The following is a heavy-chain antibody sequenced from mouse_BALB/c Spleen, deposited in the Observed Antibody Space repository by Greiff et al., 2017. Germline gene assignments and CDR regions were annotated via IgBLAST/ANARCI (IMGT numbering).Heavy chain of an antibody. Sequence: EVQLQQSGPELVKPGASVKISCKASGYTFTDYNMHWVKQSHGKSLEWIGYIYPYNGGTGYNQKFKSKATLTVDNSSSTAYMELRSLTSEDSAVYYCARERGDGYFAWFAYWGQGTLVTVSA. CDR1: GYTFTDYN. CDR2: IYPYNGGT. D-gene: IGHD2-3*01. CDR3: ARERGDGYFAWFAY. J-gene: IGHJ3*01. V-gene: IGHV1S29*02.